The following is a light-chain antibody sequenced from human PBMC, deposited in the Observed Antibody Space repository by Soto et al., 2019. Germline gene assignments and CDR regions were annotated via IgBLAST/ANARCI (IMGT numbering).Light chain of an antibody. CDR2: EVS. V-gene: IGLV2-8*01. J-gene: IGLJ2*01. Sequence: QSALTQPASVSGSPGQSITISCTGTSSDVGGYNYVSWYQQHPGKAPKLMIYEVSNRPSGVSDRFSGSKSGDTASLTVSGLQAEDEGDYYCSSYADPNNVIFGGGTKLTVL. CDR3: SSYADPNNVI. CDR1: SSDVGGYNY.